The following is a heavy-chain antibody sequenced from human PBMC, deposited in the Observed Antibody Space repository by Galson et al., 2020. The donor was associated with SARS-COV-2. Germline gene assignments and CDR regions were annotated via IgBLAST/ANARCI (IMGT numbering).Heavy chain of an antibody. CDR1: GFTFSSYS. CDR3: ARAPDYYYYYMDV. J-gene: IGHJ6*03. CDR2: ISSSSSTI. Sequence: GESLKISCAASGFTFSSYSMNWVRQAPGKGLEWVSYISSSSSTIYYADSVKGRFTISRDNAKNSLYLQMNSLRAEDTAVYYCARAPDYYYYYMDVWGKGTTVTSSS. V-gene: IGHV3-48*01.